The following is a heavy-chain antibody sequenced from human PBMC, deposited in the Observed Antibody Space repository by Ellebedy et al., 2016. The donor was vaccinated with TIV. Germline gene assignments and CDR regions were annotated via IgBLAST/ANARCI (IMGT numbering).Heavy chain of an antibody. J-gene: IGHJ6*02. D-gene: IGHD3-22*01. CDR1: GGSISSGSYY. V-gene: IGHV4-39*01. CDR3: ARCSYDSSGFYYYYGMDV. Sequence: MPSETLSLTCTVSGGSISSGSYYWGWIRQPPGKGLEWIGSIYYSGSTYYNPSLKSRVTISVDTSKNQFSLKLSSVTAADTAVYYCARCSYDSSGFYYYYGMDVWGQGTTVTVSS. CDR2: IYYSGST.